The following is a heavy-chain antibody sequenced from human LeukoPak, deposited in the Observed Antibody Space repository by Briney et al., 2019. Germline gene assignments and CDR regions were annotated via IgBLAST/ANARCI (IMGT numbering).Heavy chain of an antibody. J-gene: IGHJ6*02. V-gene: IGHV6-1*01. D-gene: IGHD1-7*01. Sequence: SQTLPLTCAISGDSVSSNSAAWNWIRQSPSRGLEWLGRTYYRSKWYNDYAVSVKSRITINPDTSKNQFSLQLNSVTPEDTAVYYCAGVLADQHWNYGNPYYYYYGMDVWGQGTTVTVSS. CDR3: AGVLADQHWNYGNPYYYYYGMDV. CDR2: TYYRSKWYN. CDR1: GDSVSSNSAA.